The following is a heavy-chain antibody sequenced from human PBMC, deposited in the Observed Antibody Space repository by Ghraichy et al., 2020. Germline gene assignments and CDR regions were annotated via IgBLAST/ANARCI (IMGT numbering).Heavy chain of an antibody. Sequence: GGSLRLSCAASGFTFNDYGMSWVRQVPGKGLEWVSGINWNGGSTGYADSVKGRFTISRDNAKNSLYLQMNSLRAEDTALYHCVRGSGGYYTAGATTPWFDPLGRGTLVTVSS. CDR2: INWNGGST. J-gene: IGHJ5*02. D-gene: IGHD3-3*01. CDR1: GFTFNDYG. V-gene: IGHV3-20*01. CDR3: VRGSGGYYTAGATTPWFDP.